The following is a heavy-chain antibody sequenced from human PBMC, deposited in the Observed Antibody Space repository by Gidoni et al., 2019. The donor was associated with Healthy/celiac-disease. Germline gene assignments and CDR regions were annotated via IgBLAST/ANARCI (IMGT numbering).Heavy chain of an antibody. V-gene: IGHV4-39*01. Sequence: QLQLQESGPGLVKPSETLSLTCTVSGGSISSRSYYWGWIRQPPGKGLEWIGSIYYSGSTYYNPSLKSRVTISVDTSKNQFSLKLSSVTAADTAVYYCATGRGSGSYHRFDPWGQGTLVTVSS. D-gene: IGHD3-10*01. J-gene: IGHJ5*02. CDR1: GGSISSRSYY. CDR2: IYYSGST. CDR3: ATGRGSGSYHRFDP.